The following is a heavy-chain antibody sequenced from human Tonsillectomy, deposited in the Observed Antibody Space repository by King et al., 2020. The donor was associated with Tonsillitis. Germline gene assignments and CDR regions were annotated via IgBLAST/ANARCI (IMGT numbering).Heavy chain of an antibody. CDR2: ISGSGGST. CDR3: AKVAVEWLLRRAEYFQH. D-gene: IGHD3-3*01. CDR1: GFTFSSYA. V-gene: IGHV3-23*04. Sequence: VQLVESGGGLVQPGGSLRLSCAASGFTFSSYAMSWVRQAPGKGLEWVSAISGSGGSTYYADSVKGRFTISRDNSKNTLDLQRNSLRAEDTAVYYCAKVAVEWLLRRAEYFQHWGQGTLVTVSS. J-gene: IGHJ1*01.